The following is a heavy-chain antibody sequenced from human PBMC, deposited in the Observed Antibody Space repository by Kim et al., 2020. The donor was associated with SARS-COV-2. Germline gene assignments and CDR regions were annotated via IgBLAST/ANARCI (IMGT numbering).Heavy chain of an antibody. J-gene: IGHJ3*02. V-gene: IGHV4-59*01. Sequence: NYNPSRKSRVTISVDTSKNQFSLKLSSVTAAETAVYYCARRGYPEDAFDIWGQGTLVTVSS. D-gene: IGHD5-18*01. CDR3: ARRGYPEDAFDI.